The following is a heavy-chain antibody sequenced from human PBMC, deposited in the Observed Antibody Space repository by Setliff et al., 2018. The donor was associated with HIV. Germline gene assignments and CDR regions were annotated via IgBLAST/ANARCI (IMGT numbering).Heavy chain of an antibody. J-gene: IGHJ3*02. V-gene: IGHV4-39*01. CDR1: GGSISSSSYY. CDR2: VYYSGTT. Sequence: PSETLSLTCTVSGGSISSSSYYWGWVRQPPGKGLEWIGSVYYSGTTYYNPSLTSRVTISVDTSKNQFSLKLTSVTAADTALYYCARHFSIFGVTIISNDAFDIWG. D-gene: IGHD3-3*01. CDR3: ARHFSIFGVTIISNDAFDI.